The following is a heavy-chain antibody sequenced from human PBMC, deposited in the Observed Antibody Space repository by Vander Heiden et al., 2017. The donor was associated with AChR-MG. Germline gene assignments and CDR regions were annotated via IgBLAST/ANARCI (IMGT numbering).Heavy chain of an antibody. V-gene: IGHV3-23*01. CDR3: AKDGSSSWYFGSTRFDY. J-gene: IGHJ4*02. D-gene: IGHD6-13*01. Sequence: EVQLLESGGGLVQPGGSLRLSCAASGFTFDNYAMSWVRQAPGKGLEWVSAITRSGGSTYYADSVKGRFTISRDNPKDTLFLQMNSLRAEDTAVYYCAKDGSSSWYFGSTRFDYWGQGTLVTVSS. CDR2: ITRSGGST. CDR1: GFTFDNYA.